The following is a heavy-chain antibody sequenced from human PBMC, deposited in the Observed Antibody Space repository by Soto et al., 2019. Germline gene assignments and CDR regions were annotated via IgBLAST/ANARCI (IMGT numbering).Heavy chain of an antibody. J-gene: IGHJ6*02. CDR3: ARWPQPRYTADPYAVDV. V-gene: IGHV1-69*11. Sequence: GASVEVSCKASGGTFRSSCFSWVLQAPGQGLEWMGMIVPSLDTTNYAQKFQARVTITADEVTSTAYMELRSLRSEDTAVYYCARWPQPRYTADPYAVDVWGQGTRVTVSS. CDR1: GGTFRSSC. D-gene: IGHD3-16*02. CDR2: IVPSLDTT.